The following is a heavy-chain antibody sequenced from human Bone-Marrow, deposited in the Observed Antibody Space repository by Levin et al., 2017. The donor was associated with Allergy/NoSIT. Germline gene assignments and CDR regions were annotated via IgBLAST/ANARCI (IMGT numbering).Heavy chain of an antibody. J-gene: IGHJ4*02. V-gene: IGHV1-69*08. Sequence: SVKVSCKASGGTFSSYTISWVRQAPGQGLEWMGRIIPILGRRNYAQKFQGRVTITADKSTNTAYMELNSLTSEDTAVYYCARVYDSGGYSYNIWGQGTLVAVSS. D-gene: IGHD3-22*01. CDR1: GGTFSSYT. CDR3: ARVYDSGGYSYNI. CDR2: IIPILGRR.